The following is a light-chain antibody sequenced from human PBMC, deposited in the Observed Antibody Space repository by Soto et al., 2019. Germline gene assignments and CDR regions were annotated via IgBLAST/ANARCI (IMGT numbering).Light chain of an antibody. CDR2: DAY. CDR1: QSFRGL. J-gene: IGKJ5*01. CDR3: QQRHMWPIT. V-gene: IGKV3-11*01. Sequence: EVVLRQSQVTVSLSPGERATLSSRASQSFRGLLAWYQQKPGQAPRLLIYDAYNRATGIPPRFSGSGSGTDFTLTISSLEPEDSAVYYCQQRHMWPITFGQGTRLEIK.